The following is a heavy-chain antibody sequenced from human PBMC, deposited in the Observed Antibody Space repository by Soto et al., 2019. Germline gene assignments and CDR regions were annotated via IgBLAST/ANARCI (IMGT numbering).Heavy chain of an antibody. Sequence: GGSLRLSCATSGFTFSSYWMSWVRQAPGKGLDWVANIKQDGGEKYYVDSAKGRFTISRDNAKNSLYLQMNSLRAEDTAVYYCARVRNYYDSSGFYSYYFDPWGQGTLVTVSS. CDR3: ARVRNYYDSSGFYSYYFDP. D-gene: IGHD3-22*01. CDR2: IKQDGGEK. CDR1: GFTFSSYW. V-gene: IGHV3-7*03. J-gene: IGHJ4*02.